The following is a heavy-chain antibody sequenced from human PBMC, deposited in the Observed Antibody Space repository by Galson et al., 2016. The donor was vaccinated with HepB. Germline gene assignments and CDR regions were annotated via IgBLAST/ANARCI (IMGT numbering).Heavy chain of an antibody. CDR3: ARGIRNLLYSDY. V-gene: IGHV1-8*01. D-gene: IGHD1-14*01. CDR1: GYTFTNYD. Sequence: SCKASGYTFTNYDITWVRQAPGQGLEWMGWMNPSSANTGYAQKFRGRVTMTRDTSISTAFMELSSLTSEDTAIYYCARGIRNLLYSDYWAQGTLVTVSS. J-gene: IGHJ4*02. CDR2: MNPSSANT.